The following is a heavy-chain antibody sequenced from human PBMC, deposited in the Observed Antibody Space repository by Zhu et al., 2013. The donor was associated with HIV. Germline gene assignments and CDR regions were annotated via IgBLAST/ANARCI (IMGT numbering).Heavy chain of an antibody. CDR2: ISSSGSTI. Sequence: EVQLVESGGGVVQPGRSLRLSCAASGFTFRNYNMNWVRQAPGKGLEWVSYISSSGSTIYYADSVRGRFTISRDNAKNSLYLQMNSLRAEDTAVYYCARADYGDSLGLDYWGQGTLVTVSS. J-gene: IGHJ4*02. CDR3: ARADYGDSLGLDY. CDR1: GFTFRNYN. V-gene: IGHV3-48*04. D-gene: IGHD4-17*01.